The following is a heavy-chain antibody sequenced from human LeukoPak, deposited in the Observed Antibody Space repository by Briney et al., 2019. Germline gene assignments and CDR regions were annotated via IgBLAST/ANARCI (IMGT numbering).Heavy chain of an antibody. Sequence: GRSLRLSCAASGFTFSSYAMHWVRQAPGKGLEWVAVISYDGSNKYYADSVKGRFTISRDNSKNTLNLQMNSLRAEDTAVYYCARVGGRLVVVIWGQGTLVTVSS. V-gene: IGHV3-30-3*01. CDR2: ISYDGSNK. CDR3: ARVGGRLVVVI. CDR1: GFTFSSYA. D-gene: IGHD3-22*01. J-gene: IGHJ4*02.